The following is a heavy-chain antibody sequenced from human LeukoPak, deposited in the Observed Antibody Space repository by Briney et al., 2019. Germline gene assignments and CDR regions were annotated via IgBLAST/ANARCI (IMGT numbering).Heavy chain of an antibody. CDR2: IYYSGTT. Sequence: PSETLSLTCTVSGGSISSSNYYWGWIPQPPGKGLEWIGTIYYSGTTYYNPSLESRVTISEGTSKNQFSLTLRSVTAADTAVFYCARQISDYYYYYMDVWGKGTTVTVSS. V-gene: IGHV4-39*01. CDR3: ARQISDYYYYYMDV. D-gene: IGHD3-10*01. CDR1: GGSISSSNYY. J-gene: IGHJ6*03.